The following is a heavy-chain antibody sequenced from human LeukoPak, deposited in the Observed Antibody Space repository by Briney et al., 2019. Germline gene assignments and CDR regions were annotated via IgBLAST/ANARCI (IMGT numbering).Heavy chain of an antibody. Sequence: ASVKVSCKASGCTFTGYYMHWVRQAPGQGLEWMGWINPNSGGTNYAQKLQGRVTMTTDTSTSTAYMELRSLRSDDTAVYYCAREKSNYCGGDCYFHYWGQGTLVTVSS. D-gene: IGHD2-21*02. CDR3: AREKSNYCGGDCYFHY. CDR1: GCTFTGYY. V-gene: IGHV1-2*02. CDR2: INPNSGGT. J-gene: IGHJ4*02.